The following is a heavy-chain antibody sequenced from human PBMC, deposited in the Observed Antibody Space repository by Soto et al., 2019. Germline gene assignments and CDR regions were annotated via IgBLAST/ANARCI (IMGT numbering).Heavy chain of an antibody. CDR1: GFTFSNFA. Sequence: GGSLRLSCAASGFTFSNFAMSWVRQAPGKGLEWVSSVGGGDTYYADSVEGRFTISRDNSKSTVYLQLSSLSAGDTAVYYCAKDRLIGNSVWDAFDIWGQGTMVTVSS. V-gene: IGHV3-23*01. CDR3: AKDRLIGNSVWDAFDI. D-gene: IGHD2-21*01. CDR2: VGGGDT. J-gene: IGHJ3*02.